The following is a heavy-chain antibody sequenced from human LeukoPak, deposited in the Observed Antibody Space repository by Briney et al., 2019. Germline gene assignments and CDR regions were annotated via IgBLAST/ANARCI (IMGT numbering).Heavy chain of an antibody. D-gene: IGHD3-9*01. CDR1: GGSFSGYY. V-gene: IGHV4-34*01. J-gene: IGHJ1*01. Sequence: PSETLSLTCAVYGGSFSGYYWSWIRQPPGKGLEWIGEINHSGSTNYNPSLKSRVTISVDTSKNQFSLKLSSVTAADTAVYYRARGAHVLRYFDWSAGVTEYFQHWGQGTLVTVSS. CDR2: INHSGST. CDR3: ARGAHVLRYFDWSAGVTEYFQH.